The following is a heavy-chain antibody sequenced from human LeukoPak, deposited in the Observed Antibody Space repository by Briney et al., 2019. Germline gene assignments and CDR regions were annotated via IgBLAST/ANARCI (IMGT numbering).Heavy chain of an antibody. CDR3: ARAGYYGDDAFDL. CDR2: IRQDGSEK. J-gene: IGHJ3*01. Sequence: GGSLRFSCAGSGFTIGSYWMSWVRQAPGKGLEWVANIRQDGSEKYYVDSVKGRLTISRDNAKNSLYLQMNSLRAEDTGIYYCARAGYYGDDAFDLWGQGTMVTVSS. V-gene: IGHV3-7*01. D-gene: IGHD2/OR15-2a*01. CDR1: GFTIGSYW.